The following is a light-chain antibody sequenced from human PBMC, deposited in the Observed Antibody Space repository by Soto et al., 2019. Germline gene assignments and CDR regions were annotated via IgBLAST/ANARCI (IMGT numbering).Light chain of an antibody. CDR3: QEYYDTPYT. CDR1: QSLLYSSNNKNY. CDR2: WAS. Sequence: DIVMTQSPDSLAVSLGERATINCKSSQSLLYSSNNKNYLAWYQQKPGQPPKLLIYWASTRESGVPDRFSGSGSGRDFTLTISSLQAEDVAVYYCQEYYDTPYTFGPGTKVDIQ. V-gene: IGKV4-1*01. J-gene: IGKJ3*01.